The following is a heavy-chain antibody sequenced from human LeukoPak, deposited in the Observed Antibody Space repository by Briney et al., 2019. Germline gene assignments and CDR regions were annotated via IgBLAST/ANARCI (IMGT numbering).Heavy chain of an antibody. CDR2: ISYTGST. Sequence: AETLSLTCTVSGGSISSYYVSWIRQPPGKGLEWIGYISYTGSTDYNPSLKSRVTISVEMSKNQFSLKVSSVTAADTAVYYCARGSVYFDYWGQGTLVTVSS. CDR1: GGSISSYY. J-gene: IGHJ4*02. CDR3: ARGSVYFDY. V-gene: IGHV4-59*01.